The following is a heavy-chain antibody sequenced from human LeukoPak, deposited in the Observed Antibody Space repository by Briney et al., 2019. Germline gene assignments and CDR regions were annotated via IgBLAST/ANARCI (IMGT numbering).Heavy chain of an antibody. CDR2: INPSGGST. J-gene: IGHJ4*02. CDR1: GYTFTSYY. V-gene: IGHV1-46*01. Sequence: ASVKVSCKASGYTFTSYYMHWVRQATGQGLEWMGIINPSGGSTSYAQKFQGRVTMTRDTSTSTVYMELSSLRSEDTAVYYCARDSRNNYYDSSCFDYWGQGTLVTVSS. D-gene: IGHD3-22*01. CDR3: ARDSRNNYYDSSCFDY.